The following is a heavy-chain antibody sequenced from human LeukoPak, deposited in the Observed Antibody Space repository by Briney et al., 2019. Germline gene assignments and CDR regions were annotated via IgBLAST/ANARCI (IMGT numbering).Heavy chain of an antibody. Sequence: SETLSLTCTVSGGSLSSSSYYWGWIRQPPGKGLEWIGSIYYSGSTYYNPSLKSRVTISVDTSKNEFSLTLSAVTATDTAVYYWGRGGYSYGSFTGYYMDVWGKGTTVTISS. CDR3: GRGGYSYGSFTGYYMDV. D-gene: IGHD5-18*01. CDR2: IYYSGST. V-gene: IGHV4-39*07. J-gene: IGHJ6*03. CDR1: GGSLSSSSYY.